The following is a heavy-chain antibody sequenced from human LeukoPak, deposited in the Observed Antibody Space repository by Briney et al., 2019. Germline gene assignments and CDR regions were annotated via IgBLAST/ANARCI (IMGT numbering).Heavy chain of an antibody. CDR3: AREGYGGPRSAFDI. CDR1: GGTFSSYA. V-gene: IGHV1-46*01. J-gene: IGHJ3*02. CDR2: INPSGGST. Sequence: EASVKVSCKASGGTFSSYAISWVRQAPGQGLEWMGIINPSGGSTSYAQKFQGRVTMTRDTSTSTVYMELSSLRSEDTAVYYCAREGYGGPRSAFDIWGQGTMVTVSS. D-gene: IGHD1-26*01.